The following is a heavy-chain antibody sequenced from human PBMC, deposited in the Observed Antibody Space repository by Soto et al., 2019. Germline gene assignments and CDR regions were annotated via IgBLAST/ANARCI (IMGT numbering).Heavy chain of an antibody. D-gene: IGHD2-2*01. CDR3: ARDLIVVVPAAMEHYGMDV. J-gene: IGHJ6*02. V-gene: IGHV1-69*13. Sequence: SVKVSCKASGGTFSSYAISWVRQAPGQGLEWMGGIIPIFGTANYAQKFQGRVTITADESTSTAYMELSSLRSEDTAVYYCARDLIVVVPAAMEHYGMDVWGQGTTVTVSS. CDR2: IIPIFGTA. CDR1: GGTFSSYA.